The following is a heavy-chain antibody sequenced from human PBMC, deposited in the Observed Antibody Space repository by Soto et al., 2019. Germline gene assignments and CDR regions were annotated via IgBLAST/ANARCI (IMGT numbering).Heavy chain of an antibody. J-gene: IGHJ5*02. CDR2: ISSNSAYI. Sequence: GGSLRLSCAASGFTFRSFTMNWVRQAPGKGLEWVSTISSNSAYIYYTDALRGRFTISRDNTKNSLHLQMNSLRAEDTAVYYCTRDASRDSSARGWFDPWGPGTLVTVSS. CDR3: TRDASRDSSARGWFDP. V-gene: IGHV3-21*01. D-gene: IGHD6-13*01. CDR1: GFTFRSFT.